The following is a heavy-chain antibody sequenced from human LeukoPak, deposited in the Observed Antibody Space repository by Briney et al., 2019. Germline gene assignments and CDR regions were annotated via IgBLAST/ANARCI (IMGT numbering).Heavy chain of an antibody. CDR1: GYTFTGYY. CDR3: ASVEFPKGNSYDSSGYFGY. CDR2: INPNSGGT. J-gene: IGHJ4*02. Sequence: ASVKVSCKASGYTFTGYYMHSVRQAPGQGLEWMGWINPNSGGTNYAQKFQGRVTMTRDTSISTAYMELSRLRSDDTAVYYCASVEFPKGNSYDSSGYFGYWGQGTLVAVSS. V-gene: IGHV1-2*02. D-gene: IGHD3-22*01.